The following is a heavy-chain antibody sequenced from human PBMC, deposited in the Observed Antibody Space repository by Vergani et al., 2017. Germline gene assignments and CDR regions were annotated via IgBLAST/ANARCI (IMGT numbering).Heavy chain of an antibody. J-gene: IGHJ3*02. V-gene: IGHV4-4*07. CDR1: GGSISSYY. CDR3: ARDQVVPAALPFNI. CDR2: IYTSGST. Sequence: QVQLQESGPGLVKPSETLSLTCTVSGGSISSYYWSWIRQPAGKGLEWIGRIYTSGSTNYNPSLKSRVTMSVDTSKNQFSLKLSSVTAADTAVYYCARDQVVPAALPFNIWGQGTMVTVSS. D-gene: IGHD2-2*02.